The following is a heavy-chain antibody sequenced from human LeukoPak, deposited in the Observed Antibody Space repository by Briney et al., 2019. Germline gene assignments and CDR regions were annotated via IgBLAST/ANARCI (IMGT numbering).Heavy chain of an antibody. J-gene: IGHJ3*02. Sequence: GGALQISFKGSGYRFTSYWISWGRQMPGKGVEWMGSIAPSDFYTTYSPSFQGHVTISADKSITTAYLQCSSLKASDTAMYYCAALLISAFDIWGQGTMVTVSS. D-gene: IGHD2/OR15-2a*01. CDR1: GYRFTSYW. V-gene: IGHV5-10-1*01. CDR3: AALLISAFDI. CDR2: IAPSDFYT.